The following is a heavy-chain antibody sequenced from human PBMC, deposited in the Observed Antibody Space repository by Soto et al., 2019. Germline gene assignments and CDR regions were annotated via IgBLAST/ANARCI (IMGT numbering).Heavy chain of an antibody. J-gene: IGHJ6*01. Sequence: PVESLNISCQVSGYSFTSYWIVWVLQMPGKGLEWMGIIYPGDSDTRYSPSFQGQVTISADKSISTAYLQWSSLKASDTAMYYCARLIGRVATGRQYYYYGMDVWGQGTTVTVSS. CDR3: ARLIGRVATGRQYYYYGMDV. V-gene: IGHV5-51*01. D-gene: IGHD5-12*01. CDR2: IYPGDSDT. CDR1: GYSFTSYW.